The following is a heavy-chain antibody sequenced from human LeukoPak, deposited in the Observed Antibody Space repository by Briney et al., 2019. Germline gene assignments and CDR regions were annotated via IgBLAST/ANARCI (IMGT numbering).Heavy chain of an antibody. J-gene: IGHJ4*02. D-gene: IGHD6-19*01. CDR1: GYTFTSYG. Sequence: ASVKVSCKASGYTFTSYGISWVRQAPGQGLEWTGWISAYNGNTNYAQKLQGRVTMTTDTSTSTAYMELRSLRSDDTAVYYCARDRSIAVAGPFDYWGQGTLVTVSS. CDR3: ARDRSIAVAGPFDY. CDR2: ISAYNGNT. V-gene: IGHV1-18*01.